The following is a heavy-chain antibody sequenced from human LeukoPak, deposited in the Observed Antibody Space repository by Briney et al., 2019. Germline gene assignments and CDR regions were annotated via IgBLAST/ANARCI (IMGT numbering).Heavy chain of an antibody. CDR2: ISSSSRYI. CDR1: GFTFSSYT. CDR3: ARSDTAMAEDY. D-gene: IGHD5-18*01. Sequence: PGGSLRLSCTASGFTFSSYTMNWVRQAPGKGLEWVSSISSSSRYIYYADSVKGRFTISRDSAKNSLYLQMNSLRAEDTAVYHCARSDTAMAEDYWGQGTLVTVSS. J-gene: IGHJ4*02. V-gene: IGHV3-21*01.